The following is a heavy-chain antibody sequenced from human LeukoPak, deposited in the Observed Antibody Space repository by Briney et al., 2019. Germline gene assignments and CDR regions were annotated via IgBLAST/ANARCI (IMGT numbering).Heavy chain of an antibody. CDR2: ISSSSTI. D-gene: IGHD1-26*01. V-gene: IGHV3-48*01. Sequence: GGSLRLSCAASGFTFSSYSMNWVRQAPGKGLEWVSYISSSSTIYYADSVKGRFTISRDNAKNSLYLQMNSLRAEDTAVYYCARSGRSGSYRGGNWFDPWGQGTLVTVSS. CDR1: GFTFSSYS. CDR3: ARSGRSGSYRGGNWFDP. J-gene: IGHJ5*02.